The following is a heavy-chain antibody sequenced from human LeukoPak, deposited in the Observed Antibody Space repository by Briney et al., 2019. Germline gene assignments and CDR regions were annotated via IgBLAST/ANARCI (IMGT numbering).Heavy chain of an antibody. Sequence: GGSLRLSCEGSGFSFSTYGMSWVRQAPGKGPECVSTISAGGGSTKYADSVRGRFTISRDNSRNTLYLQMNNLSAEDTAIYYCAKDWGISLAIWYFDLWGRATRVTVSS. CDR1: GFSFSTYG. J-gene: IGHJ2*01. CDR2: ISAGGGST. V-gene: IGHV3-23*01. D-gene: IGHD3-16*01. CDR3: AKDWGISLAIWYFDL.